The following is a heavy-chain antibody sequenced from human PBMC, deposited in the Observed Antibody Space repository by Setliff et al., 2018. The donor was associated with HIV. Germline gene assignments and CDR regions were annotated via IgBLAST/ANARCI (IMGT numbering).Heavy chain of an antibody. CDR3: ARVGTSGWALGYFQH. CDR2: ISISGSTT. CDR1: GFTFSSYE. Sequence: QTGGSLRLSCAASGFTFSSYEMNWVRQAPGKGLEWVSYISISGSTTYYADSVRGRFTISRDNAKNSLYLQMNSLRAEDTAVYYCARVGTSGWALGYFQHWGQGTLVTVSS. V-gene: IGHV3-48*03. D-gene: IGHD6-19*01. J-gene: IGHJ1*01.